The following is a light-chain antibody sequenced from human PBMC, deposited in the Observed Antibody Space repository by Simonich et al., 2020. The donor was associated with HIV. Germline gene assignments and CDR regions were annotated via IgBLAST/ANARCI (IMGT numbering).Light chain of an antibody. CDR3: QQYYSTPRT. CDR2: WAS. CDR1: QRVLYSSNNKNY. Sequence: DIVMTQSPDSLAVSLGERATINCKSSQRVLYSSNNKNYLAWYQQKPGQPPKQLIYWASTRESGVPDRFSGSGSGTDFTLTISSLQAEDVAVYYCQQYYSTPRTFGQGTKVEIK. V-gene: IGKV4-1*01. J-gene: IGKJ1*01.